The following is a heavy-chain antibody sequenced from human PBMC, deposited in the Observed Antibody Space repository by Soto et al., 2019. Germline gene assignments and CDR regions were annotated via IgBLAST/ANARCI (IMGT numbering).Heavy chain of an antibody. CDR1: GFTFSSYW. J-gene: IGHJ4*02. CDR2: INSGGGTT. V-gene: IGHV3-74*01. CDR3: ARWFTYGNFDYFDY. Sequence: LRLSCAASGFTFSSYWMHWFRQVPGKGLVWVSRINSGGGTTTYADSVKGRFTISRDNAKNTLYLQMNGLRAEDTAVYYCARWFTYGNFDYFDYWGQGTQVTISS. D-gene: IGHD3-10*01.